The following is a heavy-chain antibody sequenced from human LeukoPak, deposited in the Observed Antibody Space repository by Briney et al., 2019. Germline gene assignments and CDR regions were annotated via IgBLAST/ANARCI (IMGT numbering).Heavy chain of an antibody. Sequence: PSETLSLTCAVYGESFSEYYWSWIRQPPGKGLEWIGEINHSGSTNSNPSLKSRVTISVDTSKKQFPLKLSSVTAADTAVYYCARMDMVVVPAAITPGWFDPWGQGTLVTVSS. D-gene: IGHD2-2*03. CDR2: INHSGST. CDR3: ARMDMVVVPAAITPGWFDP. V-gene: IGHV4-34*01. J-gene: IGHJ5*02. CDR1: GESFSEYY.